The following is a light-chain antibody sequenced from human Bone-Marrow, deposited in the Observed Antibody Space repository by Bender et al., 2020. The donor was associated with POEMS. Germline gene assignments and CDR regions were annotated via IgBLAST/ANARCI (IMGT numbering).Light chain of an antibody. Sequence: QSALSQPASVSGSPGQSITLSCTGTGSDVGGYDYVSWYQQHPGQAPKLIIYDVNNRPSGVSNRFSGSKSGNTASLIISGLQPEDEADYYCSSYTMSGTLDVFGSGTRVTVL. CDR3: SSYTMSGTLDV. V-gene: IGLV2-14*03. CDR1: GSDVGGYDY. J-gene: IGLJ1*01. CDR2: DVN.